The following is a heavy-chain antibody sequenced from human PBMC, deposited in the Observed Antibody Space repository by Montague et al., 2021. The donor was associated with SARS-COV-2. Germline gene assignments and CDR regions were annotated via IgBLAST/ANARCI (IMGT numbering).Heavy chain of an antibody. CDR2: ILYGGTT. V-gene: IGHV4-59*01. D-gene: IGHD3-10*01. Sequence: SETLSLTCSVSGDSITKGYWNWVRQPPGKGLEWIGHILYGGTTDYNPSPTGRVDISADTSKNQFSLKLTSVTAADTATYYCTKEGYGSGTYGWFDLWGHGTLVTVSS. J-gene: IGHJ5*02. CDR1: GDSITKGY. CDR3: TKEGYGSGTYGWFDL.